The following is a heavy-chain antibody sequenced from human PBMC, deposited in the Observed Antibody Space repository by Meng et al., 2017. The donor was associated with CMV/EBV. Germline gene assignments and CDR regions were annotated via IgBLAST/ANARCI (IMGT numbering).Heavy chain of an antibody. Sequence: GGSLRLSCAASGFTFSSYWMSWVRQAPGKGLEWVANIKQDGSEKYYVDSVKGRFTISRDNAKNSLYLQMNSLRAEDTAVYYCARGNNYDFWSGDAFDIWGQGTMVTVSS. CDR1: GFTFSSYW. J-gene: IGHJ3*02. D-gene: IGHD3-3*01. CDR2: IKQDGSEK. CDR3: ARGNNYDFWSGDAFDI. V-gene: IGHV3-7*01.